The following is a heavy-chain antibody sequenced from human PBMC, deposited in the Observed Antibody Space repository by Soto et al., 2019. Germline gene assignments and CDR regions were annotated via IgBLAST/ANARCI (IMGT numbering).Heavy chain of an antibody. D-gene: IGHD3-22*01. CDR1: GFTFGDYA. V-gene: IGHV3-49*04. CDR3: TREGYYDSSGYFPYYYGMDV. CDR2: IRSKAYGGTT. Sequence: GGSLRLSCTASGFTFGDYAMSWVRQAPGKGLEWVGFIRSKAYGGTTEYAASVKGRFTISRDDSKSIAYLQMNSLKTEDTAVYYCTREGYYDSSGYFPYYYGMDVWGQGTTVTVSS. J-gene: IGHJ6*02.